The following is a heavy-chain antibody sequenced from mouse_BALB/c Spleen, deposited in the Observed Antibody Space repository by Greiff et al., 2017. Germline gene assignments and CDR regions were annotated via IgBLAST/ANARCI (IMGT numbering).Heavy chain of an antibody. CDR2: IYPYNGGT. CDR3: ARGDGLYAMGY. J-gene: IGHJ4*01. D-gene: IGHD2-3*01. Sequence: EVQLQQSGPELVKPGASVKISCKASGYTFTDYNMHWVKQSHGKSLEWIGYIYPYNGGTGYNQKFKSKATLTVDNSSSTAYMELRSLTSEDSAVYYCARGDGLYAMGYWGQGASVTVSS. CDR1: GYTFTDYN. V-gene: IGHV1S29*02.